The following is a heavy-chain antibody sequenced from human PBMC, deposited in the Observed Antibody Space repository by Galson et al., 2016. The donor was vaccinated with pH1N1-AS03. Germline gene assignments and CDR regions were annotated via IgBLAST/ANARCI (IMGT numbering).Heavy chain of an antibody. CDR1: NGSISTYY. J-gene: IGHJ5*02. CDR2: IYYGGRT. CDR3: ARALRSRYYFDN. Sequence: ETLSLTCTVSNGSISTYYWSWIRQPPGKGPEWIGYIYYGGRTNYNPSLKSRVTISVDPPKNQFSLKLNFVTTADTAVYLCARALRSRYYFDNWGQGTLIAVSS. D-gene: IGHD3-22*01. V-gene: IGHV4-59*01.